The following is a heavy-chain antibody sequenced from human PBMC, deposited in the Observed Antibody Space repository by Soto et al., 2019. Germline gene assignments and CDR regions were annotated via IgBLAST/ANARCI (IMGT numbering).Heavy chain of an antibody. Sequence: SETLSLTSAVYGGSFSGDKWDWIRQPPRKGLEWIGEINHSGRTNYNSSLKSRLTISVDTSRNQFSLNLNSVTAADTAVYYCARGGVSSSPDAFEVWGQGTVVT. D-gene: IGHD6-13*01. CDR1: GGSFSGDK. CDR2: INHSGRT. J-gene: IGHJ3*01. V-gene: IGHV4-34*01. CDR3: ARGGVSSSPDAFEV.